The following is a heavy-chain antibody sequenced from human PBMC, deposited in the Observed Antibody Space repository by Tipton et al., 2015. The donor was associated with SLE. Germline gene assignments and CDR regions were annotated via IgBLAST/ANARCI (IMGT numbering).Heavy chain of an antibody. CDR2: FDPNGST. V-gene: IGHV4-61*02. CDR1: GGSISGPYH. CDR3: ARDKNGDYYDY. J-gene: IGHJ4*02. D-gene: IGHD4-17*01. Sequence: TLSLTCTVSGGSISGPYHWSWIRQAAGKGLEWIGRFDPNGSTRYNPSFQSRVTISVDTSKNQFSLKLSSVTAADTAVYYCARDKNGDYYDYWGQGTLVTVSS.